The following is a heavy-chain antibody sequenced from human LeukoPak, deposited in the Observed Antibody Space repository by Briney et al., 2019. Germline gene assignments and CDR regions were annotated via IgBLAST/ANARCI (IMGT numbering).Heavy chain of an antibody. D-gene: IGHD2-15*01. Sequence: SETLSLTCTVSGGSISSHYWTRIRQSPVKGLEWIGDISNSGSTSYNPSLKSRVTISIDTSKNQFSLKLSSVTAADTAVYYCGRDALVGYFSYYYMDVWGQGTTVTVSS. J-gene: IGHJ6*03. V-gene: IGHV4-59*11. CDR3: GRDALVGYFSYYYMDV. CDR2: ISNSGST. CDR1: GGSISSHY.